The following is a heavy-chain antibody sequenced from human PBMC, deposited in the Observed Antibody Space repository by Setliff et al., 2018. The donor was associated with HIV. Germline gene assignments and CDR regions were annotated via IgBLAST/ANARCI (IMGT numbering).Heavy chain of an antibody. V-gene: IGHV1-18*01. J-gene: IGHJ6*02. Sequence: GASVQVSCKASGYTFTSYGISWVRQAPGQGLEWMGWISAYNGDTKYAQKVQGRVTLTTDTSSSTVYMELRSLRSDDTAVYYCARDAWVEFLEWTFYGMDVWGQGTTVTVSS. D-gene: IGHD3-3*02. CDR1: GYTFTSYG. CDR3: ARDAWVEFLEWTFYGMDV. CDR2: ISAYNGDT.